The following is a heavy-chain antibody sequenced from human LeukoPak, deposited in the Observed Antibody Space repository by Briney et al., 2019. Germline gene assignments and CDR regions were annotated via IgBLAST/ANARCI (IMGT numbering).Heavy chain of an antibody. CDR2: IYHSGST. Sequence: PSETLSLTCAVSGGSISSSNWWSWVRQPPGKGLEWIGEIYHSGSTNYNPSLKSRVTISVDKSKNQFSLKLSSVTAADTAVYYCAREKGDSTSSTDAFDIWGQGTMVTVSS. V-gene: IGHV4-4*02. CDR3: AREKGDSTSSTDAFDI. J-gene: IGHJ3*02. D-gene: IGHD2-2*01. CDR1: GGSISSSNW.